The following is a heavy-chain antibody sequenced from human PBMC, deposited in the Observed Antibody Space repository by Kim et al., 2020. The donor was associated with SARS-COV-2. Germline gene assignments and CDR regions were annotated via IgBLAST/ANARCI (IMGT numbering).Heavy chain of an antibody. V-gene: IGHV4-59*08. CDR2: IYYRGST. CDR1: GGSISSYY. D-gene: IGHD1-26*01. CDR3: ARHGGSYFDPVDY. J-gene: IGHJ4*02. Sequence: SETLSLTCTVSGGSISSYYWSWIRQPPGKGLEWIGYIYYRGSTSYHPSFQSRVTMSVDTSKNQFSLKLNSVTAADTAVYYCARHGGSYFDPVDYWGQGILVTVSS.